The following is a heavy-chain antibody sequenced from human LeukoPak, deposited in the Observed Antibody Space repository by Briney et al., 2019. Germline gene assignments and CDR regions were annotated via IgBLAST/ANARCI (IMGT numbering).Heavy chain of an antibody. D-gene: IGHD3-9*01. CDR2: IYHSGST. CDR3: ARGERYFDGENYFDY. J-gene: IGHJ4*02. Sequence: TLSLTFAVSGGSISSGGYSWSWIRPPPGKGLEWIGYIYHSGSTYYNPSLKSRVTISVDRSKNQLSLKLSSVTAADTAVYYCARGERYFDGENYFDYWGQGTLVTVSS. V-gene: IGHV4-30-2*01. CDR1: GGSISSGGYS.